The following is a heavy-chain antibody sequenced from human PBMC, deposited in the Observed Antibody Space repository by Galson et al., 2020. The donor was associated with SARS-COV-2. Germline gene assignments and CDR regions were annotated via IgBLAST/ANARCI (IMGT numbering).Heavy chain of an antibody. Sequence: GGSLRLSCAASGFTFTSYWMHWVRQVPGKGLVWVSRINEDGSSIDYADSVKGRFTISRDNAKNTVYLQMNSLRAEDTAVYYCVRDDPRIAILFDYWGQGALVTVSS. V-gene: IGHV3-74*01. CDR1: GFTFTSYW. CDR2: INEDGSSI. CDR3: VRDDPRIAILFDY. J-gene: IGHJ4*02. D-gene: IGHD6-6*01.